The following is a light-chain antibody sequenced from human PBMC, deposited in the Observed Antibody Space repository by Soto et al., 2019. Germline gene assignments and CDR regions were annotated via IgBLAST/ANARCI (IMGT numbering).Light chain of an antibody. CDR3: ETWNSNTRV. Sequence: QLVLTQSSSASASPGSSVKLTCTLSSEHSSYNIAWHQQRPGKAPRYLMKLEGSGGYNKGSGVPDRFSGSGSGADRYLTISNLQPEDEADYYCETWNSNTRVFGGGTKLTVL. J-gene: IGLJ3*02. CDR2: LEGSGGY. V-gene: IGLV4-60*03. CDR1: SEHSSYN.